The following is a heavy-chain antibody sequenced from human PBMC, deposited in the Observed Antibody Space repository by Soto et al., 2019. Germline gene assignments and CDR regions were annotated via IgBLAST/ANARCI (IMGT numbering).Heavy chain of an antibody. CDR1: GGSISSYY. CDR3: ARDLWGYCGADCYPLDV. D-gene: IGHD2-21*02. Sequence: PSETLSLTCTVSGGSISSYYWSWIRQPPGKGLEWIGYMYNTGSTIYNPSLKSRVTISVDTSKNQFSLKLNSVTAADTAVYYCARDLWGYCGADCYPLDVWGQGTKVTVS. V-gene: IGHV4-59*01. J-gene: IGHJ6*02. CDR2: MYNTGST.